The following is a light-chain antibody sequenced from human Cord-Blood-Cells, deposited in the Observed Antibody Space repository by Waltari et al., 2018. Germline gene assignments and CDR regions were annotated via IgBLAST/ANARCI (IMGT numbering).Light chain of an antibody. V-gene: IGLV2-23*01. CDR1: TSDVVSYNL. J-gene: IGLJ2*01. Sequence: QSALTQPASVSGSPGQSITISSTGTTSDVVSYNLVSCYQQHPGKAPKLMIYEGSKRPSGVSNRFSGSTSGNTASLTISGLQAEDEDDYYCCSYAGSVVFGGGTKLTVL. CDR3: CSYAGSVV. CDR2: EGS.